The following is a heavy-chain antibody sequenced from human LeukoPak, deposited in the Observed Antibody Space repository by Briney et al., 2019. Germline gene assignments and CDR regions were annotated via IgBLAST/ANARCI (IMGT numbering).Heavy chain of an antibody. D-gene: IGHD6-6*01. Sequence: SETLSLTCAVYGGSFSGYYWSWIRQPPGKGLEWIGEINHSGSTNYNPSLKSRVTISVDTSKNQFPLKLSSVTAADTAVYYCASSPDNSSSWGQGTLVTVSS. V-gene: IGHV4-34*01. CDR1: GGSFSGYY. CDR3: ASSPDNSSS. CDR2: INHSGST. J-gene: IGHJ5*02.